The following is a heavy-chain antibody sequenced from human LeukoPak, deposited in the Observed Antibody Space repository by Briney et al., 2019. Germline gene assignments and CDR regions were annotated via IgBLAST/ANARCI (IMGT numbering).Heavy chain of an antibody. CDR2: IRYDGSNK. J-gene: IGHJ3*02. D-gene: IGHD3-16*01. CDR1: GFTFSSYG. V-gene: IGHV3-30*02. CDR3: AKRDLGLGAFDI. Sequence: GGSLRLSCAASGFTFSSYGMHWVRQAPGKGLEWVAFIRYDGSNKYYADSVEGRFTISRDNSKNTLYLQMNSLRAEDTAVYYCAKRDLGLGAFDIWGQGTMVTVSS.